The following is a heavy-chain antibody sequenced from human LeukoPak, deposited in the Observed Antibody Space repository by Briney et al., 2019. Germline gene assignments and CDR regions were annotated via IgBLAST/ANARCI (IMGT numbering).Heavy chain of an antibody. Sequence: ASVKVSCKASGYTFTGYYMYWVRQAPGQGLECMGWINPNSGDTNYAQKFQGRVTMTRDTSISTAYMELSSLRSDDTAVYYRARFVPRKHGGFGESLDFWGQGTLVTVSS. J-gene: IGHJ4*02. CDR3: ARFVPRKHGGFGESLDF. V-gene: IGHV1-2*02. CDR2: INPNSGDT. CDR1: GYTFTGYY. D-gene: IGHD3-10*01.